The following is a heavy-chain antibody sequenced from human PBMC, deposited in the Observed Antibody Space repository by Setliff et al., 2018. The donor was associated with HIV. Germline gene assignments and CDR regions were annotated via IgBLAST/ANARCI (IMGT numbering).Heavy chain of an antibody. J-gene: IGHJ4*02. CDR1: GDSISTDY. V-gene: IGHV4-59*08. CDR2: IYNSAST. Sequence: SETLSLTCTVSGDSISTDYWTWIRQPPGKGLEWIGYIYNSASTSYNHSLKRRVTISVDTSKNQLSLKFSSVTAADTAVYYCARHSPSDYWGQGTLVTVSS. CDR3: ARHSPSDY.